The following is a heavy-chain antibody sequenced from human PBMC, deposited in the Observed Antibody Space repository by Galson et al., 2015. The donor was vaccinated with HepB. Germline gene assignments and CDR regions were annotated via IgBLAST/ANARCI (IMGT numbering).Heavy chain of an antibody. CDR1: GSTFNIYA. Sequence: SLRLSCAASGSTFNIYAMSWVRQAPGKGLEWISAISGGGGNTYNADSVKGRFTISRDNSKNTLNLQMNSLRVEDTALYYCAKATMANSNDWHFDYWGQGVLVTVST. J-gene: IGHJ4*02. V-gene: IGHV3-23*01. D-gene: IGHD6-19*01. CDR2: ISGGGGNT. CDR3: AKATMANSNDWHFDY.